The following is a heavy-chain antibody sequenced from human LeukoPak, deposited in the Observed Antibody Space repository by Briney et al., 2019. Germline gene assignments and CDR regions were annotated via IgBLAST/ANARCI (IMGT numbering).Heavy chain of an antibody. J-gene: IGHJ4*02. V-gene: IGHV4-61*02. CDR1: GNSISSGDNY. D-gene: IGHD3-22*01. CDR2: IYTSGST. CDR3: ARAGYYYDSSGYYYFDY. Sequence: SETLSLTCTVSGNSISSGDNYWSWIRQPAGKGLEWIGRIYTSGSTNYNPSLKSRVTMSVDTSKNQFSLKLSSVTAADTAVYYCARAGYYYDSSGYYYFDYWGQGTLVTASS.